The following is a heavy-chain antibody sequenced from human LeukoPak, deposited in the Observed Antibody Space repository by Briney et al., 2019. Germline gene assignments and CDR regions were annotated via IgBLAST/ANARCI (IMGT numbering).Heavy chain of an antibody. J-gene: IGHJ4*02. CDR1: GGSVRDHY. CDR2: IHHSGST. CDR3: SSHVSAAAGGR. D-gene: IGHD6-13*01. Sequence: SETLSLTCAVSGGSVRDHYWSWIRRPPGKGLEWIAEIHHSGSTKYNPSLKSRVTISMDTSKNQFSLKLNSMTAADTAVYYCSSHVSAAAGGRWGPGTLVTISS. V-gene: IGHV4-34*01.